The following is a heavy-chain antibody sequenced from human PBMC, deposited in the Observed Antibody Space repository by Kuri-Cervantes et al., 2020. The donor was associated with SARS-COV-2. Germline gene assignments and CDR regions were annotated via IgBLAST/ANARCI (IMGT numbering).Heavy chain of an antibody. J-gene: IGHJ6*02. Sequence: ASVKVSCKASGYTFTSYYMHWVRQAPGQGLEWMGIINPSGGSTSYAQKFQGRVTMTRDTSTSTVYMELSSLRSEDTAAYYCARGDCSSTSCLIYDAYGMDVWGQGTTVTVSS. CDR2: INPSGGST. V-gene: IGHV1-46*01. CDR1: GYTFTSYY. CDR3: ARGDCSSTSCLIYDAYGMDV. D-gene: IGHD2-2*01.